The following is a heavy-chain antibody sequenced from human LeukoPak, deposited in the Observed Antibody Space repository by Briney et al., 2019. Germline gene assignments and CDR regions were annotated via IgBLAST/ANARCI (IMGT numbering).Heavy chain of an antibody. Sequence: PSETLSLTCTVSGASIGSYFWSLIRQPPGKGLEWIGYIYYGGGTNYNPSFESRITISVDTSKNRISLNLTSVTASDTAIYYCARERGDYDSDNWFDSWGQGTLVTVSS. D-gene: IGHD4-17*01. J-gene: IGHJ5*01. CDR3: ARERGDYDSDNWFDS. CDR1: GASIGSYF. V-gene: IGHV4-59*01. CDR2: IYYGGGT.